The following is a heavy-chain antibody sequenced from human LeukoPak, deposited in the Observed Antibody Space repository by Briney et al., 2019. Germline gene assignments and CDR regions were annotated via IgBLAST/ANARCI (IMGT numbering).Heavy chain of an antibody. V-gene: IGHV4-59*08. J-gene: IGHJ4*02. CDR1: GASISGYH. CDR2: MDSAGVD. D-gene: IGHD6-19*01. Sequence: AETLSLTCTVSGASISGYHCSWIRQPPGQGLEWLAFMDSAGVDTYSPSLRSRVTMSVGTSKNQCSLKLNSVSAADSAVYYCARGKGGQWLVRGGEPYYFDYWGQGTLVTVSS. CDR3: ARGKGGQWLVRGGEPYYFDY.